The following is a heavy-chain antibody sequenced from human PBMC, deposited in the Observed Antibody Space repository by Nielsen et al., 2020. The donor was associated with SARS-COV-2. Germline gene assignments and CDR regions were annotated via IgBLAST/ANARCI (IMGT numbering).Heavy chain of an antibody. CDR1: GFTFSSYG. J-gene: IGHJ4*02. CDR3: AKESGPYYYDSSGYY. CDR2: IWYDGSNK. Sequence: GESLKISCAASGFTFSSYGMHWVRQAPGKGLEWVAVIWYDGSNKYYADSVKGRFTISRDNAKNTLYLQMNSLRAEGTAVYYCAKESGPYYYDSSGYYWGQGTLVTVSS. D-gene: IGHD3-22*01. V-gene: IGHV3-33*03.